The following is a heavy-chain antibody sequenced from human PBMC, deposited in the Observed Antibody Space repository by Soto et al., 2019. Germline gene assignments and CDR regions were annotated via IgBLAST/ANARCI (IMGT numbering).Heavy chain of an antibody. D-gene: IGHD2-2*01. CDR1: GFTFSSYS. V-gene: IGHV3-21*01. Sequence: SGGSLRLSCAASGFTFSSYSMNWVRQAPGKGLEWVSSISSSSSYIYYADSVKGRFTISRDNAKNSLYLQMNSLRAEDTAVYYCARAGVADCSSTSCYPGPRYYYGMDVWGQGTTVTVSS. CDR3: ARAGVADCSSTSCYPGPRYYYGMDV. J-gene: IGHJ6*02. CDR2: ISSSSSYI.